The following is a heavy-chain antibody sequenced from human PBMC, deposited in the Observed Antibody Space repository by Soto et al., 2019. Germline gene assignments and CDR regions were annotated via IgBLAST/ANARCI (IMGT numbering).Heavy chain of an antibody. J-gene: IGHJ4*02. V-gene: IGHV1-2*04. CDR1: GYTFTGYY. CDR3: AREDCSGGSCYFDY. CDR2: INPNSGGT. Sequence: QVQLVQSGAEVKKPGASVKVSCKASGYTFTGYYMHWVRQAPGQGLEWMGWINPNSGGTNYAQKFQGWVTMTWDTSISTAYMELSRLRSDDTAVYYCAREDCSGGSCYFDYWGQGTLVTVSS. D-gene: IGHD2-15*01.